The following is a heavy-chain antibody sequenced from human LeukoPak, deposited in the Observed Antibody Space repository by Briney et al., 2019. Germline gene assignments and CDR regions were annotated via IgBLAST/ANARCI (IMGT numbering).Heavy chain of an antibody. V-gene: IGHV4-61*08. Sequence: SETLSLTCTVSGGSITLTDYYWGWIRRPPGKGLEWIGYIYYSGSTNYNPSLKSRVTISVDTSKNQFSLKLSSVTAADTAVYYCARDSSLLPGDEVEAFDIWGQGTMVTVSS. J-gene: IGHJ3*02. D-gene: IGHD1-26*01. CDR2: IYYSGST. CDR3: ARDSSLLPGDEVEAFDI. CDR1: GGSITLTDYY.